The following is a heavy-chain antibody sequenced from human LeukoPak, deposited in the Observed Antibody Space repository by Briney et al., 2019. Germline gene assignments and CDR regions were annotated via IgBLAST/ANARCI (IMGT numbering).Heavy chain of an antibody. V-gene: IGHV4-34*01. CDR2: INHSGST. Sequence: PSETLSLTCAVYGGSFSGYYWSWIRQPPGEGLEWIGEINHSGSTNYNPSLKSRVTISVDTSKNQFSLKLSSVTAADTAVYYCARRWLRYNWFDPWGQGTLVTVSS. CDR1: GGSFSGYY. CDR3: ARRWLRYNWFDP. J-gene: IGHJ5*02. D-gene: IGHD5-12*01.